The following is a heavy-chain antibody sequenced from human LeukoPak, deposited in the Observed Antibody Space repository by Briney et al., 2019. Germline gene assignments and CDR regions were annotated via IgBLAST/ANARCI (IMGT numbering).Heavy chain of an antibody. CDR3: ARDGIAAAGGYYYYMDV. CDR2: IYHSGST. CDR1: GYAISSGYF. D-gene: IGHD6-13*01. J-gene: IGHJ6*03. Sequence: PSETLSLTCSVSGYAISSGYFWGWIRQPPGKGLEWIGTIYHSGSTYYNPSLKSRVTISVDTSKNQFSLKLSSVTAADTAVYYCARDGIAAAGGYYYYMDVWGKGTTVTISS. V-gene: IGHV4-38-2*02.